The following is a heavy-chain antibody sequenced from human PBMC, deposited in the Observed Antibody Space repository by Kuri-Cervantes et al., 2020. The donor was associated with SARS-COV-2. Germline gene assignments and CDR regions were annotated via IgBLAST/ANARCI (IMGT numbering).Heavy chain of an antibody. Sequence: SETLSLTCAFYGESFSGYYWSWIRQPPGKGLEWIGEINHSGSTNYNPSLKSRVTISVDTSKNQFSLNLSSVTAADTAVYYCARPGGFLDVWGKGTTVTVSS. J-gene: IGHJ6*04. D-gene: IGHD4-23*01. CDR1: GESFSGYY. V-gene: IGHV4-34*01. CDR3: ARPGGFLDV. CDR2: INHSGST.